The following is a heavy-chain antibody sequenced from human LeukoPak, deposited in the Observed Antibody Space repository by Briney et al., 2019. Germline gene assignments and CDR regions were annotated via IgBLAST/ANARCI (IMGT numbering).Heavy chain of an antibody. D-gene: IGHD3-16*01. V-gene: IGHV4-61*02. Sequence: SQTLSLTCNVSGVSMDYATYQWTWIRPSAGKGLEWIGLISKSGTTNYNPSHKSRVTISIDTTKNQFSLKLTSVTAADTAVYYCARLLGPFDYVWGDSRSEWGQGALVTVSS. CDR2: ISKSGTT. J-gene: IGHJ4*02. CDR1: GVSMDYATYQ. CDR3: ARLLGPFDYVWGDSRSE.